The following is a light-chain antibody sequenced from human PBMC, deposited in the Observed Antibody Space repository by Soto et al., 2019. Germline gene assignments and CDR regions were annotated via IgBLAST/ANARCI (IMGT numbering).Light chain of an antibody. J-gene: IGKJ4*01. CDR3: QQYNIYPPT. Sequence: EIVLTQSPGTLSLSPGERATLSCRASQSVSSSYLAWYQQKPGQAPRLLIYGASSRATGIPDRFSGSGSGTDFTLTISRLEPEDFAVYYCQQYNIYPPTFGGGTKVEIK. CDR2: GAS. CDR1: QSVSSSY. V-gene: IGKV3-20*01.